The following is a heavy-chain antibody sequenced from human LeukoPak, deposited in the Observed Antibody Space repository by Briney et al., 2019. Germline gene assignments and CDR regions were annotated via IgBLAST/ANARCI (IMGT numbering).Heavy chain of an antibody. Sequence: SETLSLTCTVSGGSISRYYWGWIRQPPGKGLEWIGSIYHSGSTYYNPSLKSRVTISVDTSKNQFSLKLSSVTAADTAVYYCARVVFGYVAARDHFDYWGQGTLVTVSS. J-gene: IGHJ4*02. D-gene: IGHD6-6*01. CDR3: ARVVFGYVAARDHFDY. V-gene: IGHV4-38-2*02. CDR2: IYHSGST. CDR1: GGSISRYY.